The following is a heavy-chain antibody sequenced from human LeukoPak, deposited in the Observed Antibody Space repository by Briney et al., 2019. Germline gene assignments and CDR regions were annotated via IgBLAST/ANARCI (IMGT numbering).Heavy chain of an antibody. D-gene: IGHD2/OR15-2a*01. V-gene: IGHV3-30*04. CDR3: VKDTSLYVQSDAFDV. J-gene: IGHJ3*01. Sequence: GGSLRLSCAASGFTFSSYAMHWVRQAPGKGLEWVAVISYDGSNKYYADSAKGRFTVSRDNAKSSLYLQMNSLRAEDMALYYCVKDTSLYVQSDAFDVWGQGTMVTVSS. CDR2: ISYDGSNK. CDR1: GFTFSSYA.